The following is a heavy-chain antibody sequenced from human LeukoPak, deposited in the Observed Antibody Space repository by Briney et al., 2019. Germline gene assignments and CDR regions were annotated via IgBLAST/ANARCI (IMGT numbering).Heavy chain of an antibody. J-gene: IGHJ6*02. CDR3: ARHPLRLGMDV. CDR2: VHHSGTT. CDR1: GDSISTTSYY. D-gene: IGHD3-3*01. Sequence: SETLSLTCTVSGDSISTTSYYWDWIRQPPGKGLEWIGSVHHSGTTYYNPSPKSRFTISVDTSESQFSLRLSSVTAADTGVYYCARHPLRLGMDVWGQGTTVTVSS. V-gene: IGHV4-39*01.